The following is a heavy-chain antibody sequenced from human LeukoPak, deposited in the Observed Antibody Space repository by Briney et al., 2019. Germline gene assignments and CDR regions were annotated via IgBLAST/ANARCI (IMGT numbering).Heavy chain of an antibody. V-gene: IGHV3-74*01. CDR3: ARVPTYYDFWSGYYSESFYYYGMDV. CDR1: GFTFSSYW. D-gene: IGHD3-3*01. Sequence: QTGGSLRLSCAASGFTFSSYWMHWVRQAPGKGLVWVSRINSDGSSTSYADSVKGRFTISRDNAKNTLYLQMNSLRAEDTAVYYCARVPTYYDFWSGYYSESFYYYGMDVWGQGTTVTVSS. J-gene: IGHJ6*02. CDR2: INSDGSST.